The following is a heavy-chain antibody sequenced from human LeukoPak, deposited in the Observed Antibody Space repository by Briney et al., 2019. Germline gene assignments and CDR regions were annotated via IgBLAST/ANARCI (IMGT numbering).Heavy chain of an antibody. V-gene: IGHV1-18*01. Sequence: ASVKVSCKASGYTFSNFGINWVRQAPGQGLEWIAWISGDNDNPNYGQKFQGRFTVTTDSSTSTAYMELRNLRSDDTAVYYCARDGTSTDDYWGQGTLVTVSS. CDR2: ISGDNDNP. J-gene: IGHJ4*02. CDR3: ARDGTSTDDY. CDR1: GYTFSNFG. D-gene: IGHD2-2*01.